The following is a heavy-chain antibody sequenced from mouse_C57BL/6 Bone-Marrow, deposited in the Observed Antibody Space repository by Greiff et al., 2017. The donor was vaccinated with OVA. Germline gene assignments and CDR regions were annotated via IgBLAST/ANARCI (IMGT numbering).Heavy chain of an antibody. J-gene: IGHJ4*01. D-gene: IGHD2-4*01. V-gene: IGHV5-6*02. CDR2: ISSGGSYT. CDR1: GFTFSSYG. Sequence: DVKLQESGGDLVKPGGSLKLSCAASGFTFSSYGMSWVRQTPDKRLEWVATISSGGSYTYYPDSVKGRFTISRDNAKNTVYLQMSSLKSEDTAMYYCARRGMITRAMDYWGQGTSVTVSS. CDR3: ARRGMITRAMDY.